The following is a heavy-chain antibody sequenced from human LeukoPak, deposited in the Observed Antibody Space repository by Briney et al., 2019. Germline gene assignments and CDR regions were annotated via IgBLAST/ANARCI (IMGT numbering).Heavy chain of an antibody. D-gene: IGHD3-3*01. CDR1: GFTFSNYA. J-gene: IGHJ4*02. Sequence: PGGSLRLSRAASGFTFSNYAMIWVRQAPGKGLEWVSSISSTVINTYNADSVKGRFTISRDNSKNTLYLQMNSLRADDTAIYYCAKGTVRFLEWSQGGYFDYWGQGILVTVSS. CDR2: ISSTVINT. V-gene: IGHV3-23*01. CDR3: AKGTVRFLEWSQGGYFDY.